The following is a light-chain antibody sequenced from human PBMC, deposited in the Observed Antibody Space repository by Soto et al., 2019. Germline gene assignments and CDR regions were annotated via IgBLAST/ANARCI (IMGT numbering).Light chain of an antibody. CDR2: DND. V-gene: IGLV1-51*01. CDR3: VAWDTSLTTTVL. CDR1: SSNIEKNF. J-gene: IGLJ3*02. Sequence: QSVLTQPPSVSAAPGQKVTISCSGSSSNIEKNFVSWYQQLPGTAPKLLIFDNDKRPSGIPDRFSGSKSGTSATRGITGLQIGDEADYYCVAWDTSLTTTVLFGGGTKVTVL.